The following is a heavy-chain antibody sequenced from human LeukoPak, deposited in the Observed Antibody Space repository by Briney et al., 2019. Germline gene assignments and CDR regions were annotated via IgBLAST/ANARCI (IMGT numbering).Heavy chain of an antibody. CDR1: GGTFSSYA. V-gene: IGHV1-69*06. CDR2: IIPIFGTA. J-gene: IGHJ3*02. D-gene: IGHD3-22*01. Sequence: SVKVSCKASGGTFSSYAISWVRQAPGQGLEWMGGIIPIFGTANYAQKFQGRVTITADKSTSTAYMELSSLRSEDTAIYYCARSTYYYDSSGYYRKTPAIFNAFDIWGQGTMVTVSS. CDR3: ARSTYYYDSSGYYRKTPAIFNAFDI.